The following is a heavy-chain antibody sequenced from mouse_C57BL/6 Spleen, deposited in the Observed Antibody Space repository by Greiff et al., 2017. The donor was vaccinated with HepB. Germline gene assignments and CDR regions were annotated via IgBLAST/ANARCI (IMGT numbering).Heavy chain of an antibody. Sequence: EVKLMESGGGLVKPGGSLKLSCAASGFTFSSYAMSWVRQTPEKRLEWVATISDGGSYTYYPDNVKGRFTISRDNAKNNLYLQMSHLKSEDTAMYYCARDKIGHYYAMDYWGQGTSVTVSS. V-gene: IGHV5-4*01. J-gene: IGHJ4*01. CDR1: GFTFSSYA. CDR3: ARDKIGHYYAMDY. CDR2: ISDGGSYT.